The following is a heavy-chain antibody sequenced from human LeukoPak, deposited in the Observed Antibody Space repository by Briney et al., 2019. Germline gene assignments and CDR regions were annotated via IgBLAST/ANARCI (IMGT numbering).Heavy chain of an antibody. CDR2: IYHSGST. CDR3: ARLSVVVITSFDY. CDR1: GFNFANHAM. J-gene: IGHJ4*02. Sequence: GSLRLSCAASGFNFANHAMSWVRQPPGKGLEWIGEIYHSGSTNYNPSLKSRVTISVDKSKNQFSLKLSSVTAADTAVYYCARLSVVVITSFDYWGQGTLVTVSS. V-gene: IGHV4-4*02. D-gene: IGHD3-22*01.